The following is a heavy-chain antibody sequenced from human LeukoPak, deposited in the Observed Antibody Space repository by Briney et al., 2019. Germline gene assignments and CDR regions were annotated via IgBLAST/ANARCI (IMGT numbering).Heavy chain of an antibody. J-gene: IGHJ4*02. CDR1: GFTLSSYA. CDR2: ISGSGGST. Sequence: GGSLRLSCAASGFTLSSYAMSWVRQAPGKGLEWVSAISGSGGSTYYADSVKGRFTISRDNSKNTLYLQMNSLRAEDTAVYYCAKDPSWFGPSEPDDYWGQGTLVTVSS. CDR3: AKDPSWFGPSEPDDY. D-gene: IGHD3-10*01. V-gene: IGHV3-23*01.